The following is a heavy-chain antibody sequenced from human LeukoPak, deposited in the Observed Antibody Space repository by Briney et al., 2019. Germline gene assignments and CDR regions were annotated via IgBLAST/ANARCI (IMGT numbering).Heavy chain of an antibody. D-gene: IGHD2-15*01. CDR1: GFTFSSYD. V-gene: IGHV3-13*01. CDR3: ARGVAISGQDWYFDL. J-gene: IGHJ2*01. Sequence: SGGSLRLSCAASGFTFSSYDMHWVRQATGKGLEWVSAIGTAGDTYYPGSVKGRFTISRENAKNSLYLQMSSLRAGDTAVYYCARGVAISGQDWYFDLWGRGTLVTVSS. CDR2: IGTAGDT.